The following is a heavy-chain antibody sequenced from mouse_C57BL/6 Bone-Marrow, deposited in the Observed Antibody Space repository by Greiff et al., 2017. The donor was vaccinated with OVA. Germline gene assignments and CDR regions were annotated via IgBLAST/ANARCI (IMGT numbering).Heavy chain of an antibody. CDR2: IHPNSGST. V-gene: IGHV1-64*01. D-gene: IGHD1-1*01. CDR3: ARGPYYYGSSRGDFDY. Sequence: QVQLQQPGAELVKPGASVKLSCKASGYTFTSYWMHWVKQRPGQGLEWIGMIHPNSGSTNYNEKFKSKATLTVDKSSSTAYMQLSSLTSEDSAVYYCARGPYYYGSSRGDFDYWGQGTTLTVSS. J-gene: IGHJ2*01. CDR1: GYTFTSYW.